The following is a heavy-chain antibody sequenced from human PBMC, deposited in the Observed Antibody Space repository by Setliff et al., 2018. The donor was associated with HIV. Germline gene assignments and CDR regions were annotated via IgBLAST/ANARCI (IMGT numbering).Heavy chain of an antibody. CDR1: GYTFTNYW. D-gene: IGHD6-19*01. J-gene: IGHJ6*03. Sequence: PGESLKISCEASGYTFTNYWIGWVRQMPGKGLEWMGIIYPGDSDIIYSPSFQGQVTISADKSITTAYLQWSSLKASDTAIYYCVRHRSAVAGTRIGYCYYMDVWGKGTTGTAP. CDR3: VRHRSAVAGTRIGYCYYMDV. V-gene: IGHV5-51*01. CDR2: IYPGDSDI.